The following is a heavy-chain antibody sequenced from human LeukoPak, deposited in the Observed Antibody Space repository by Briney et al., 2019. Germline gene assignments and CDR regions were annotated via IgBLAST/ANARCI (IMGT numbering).Heavy chain of an antibody. CDR1: GFTFSSYS. Sequence: PGGSLRLSCAASGFTFSSYSMNWVRQAPGKGLEWVSSISSSSYIYYADSVKGRFTISRDNAKNSLYLQMNSLRAEDTAVYYCARDSSSSSSGFDYWGQGTLVTVSS. D-gene: IGHD6-6*01. V-gene: IGHV3-21*01. CDR3: ARDSSSSSSGFDY. J-gene: IGHJ4*02. CDR2: ISSSSYI.